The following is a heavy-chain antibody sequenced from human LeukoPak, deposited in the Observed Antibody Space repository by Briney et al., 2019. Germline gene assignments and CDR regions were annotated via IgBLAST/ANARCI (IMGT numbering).Heavy chain of an antibody. CDR1: GYTFTRYY. D-gene: IGHD3-10*01. Sequence: ASVKVSCKASGYTFTRYYMHWVRQAPGQGLEWMGLINPTGDSTGYAQKFQGRVTMTRDMSTSTDFMELSSLRSEDTAVYYCAIGELTEYYFDYWGQGTLVTVSS. V-gene: IGHV1-46*01. CDR3: AIGELTEYYFDY. J-gene: IGHJ4*02. CDR2: INPTGDST.